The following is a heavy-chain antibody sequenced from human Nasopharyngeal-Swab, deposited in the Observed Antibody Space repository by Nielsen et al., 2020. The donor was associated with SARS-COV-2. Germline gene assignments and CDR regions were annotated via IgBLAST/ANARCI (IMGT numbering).Heavy chain of an antibody. Sequence: GGSLRLSCAASGFTFSSYAMSWVRRAPGKGLEWVSAISGSGGSTYYADSVKGRFTISRDNSKNTLYLQMNSLRAEDTAVYYCAKDQDYYDSSAYCGYGMDVWGQGTTVTVSS. V-gene: IGHV3-23*01. D-gene: IGHD3-22*01. J-gene: IGHJ6*02. CDR3: AKDQDYYDSSAYCGYGMDV. CDR1: GFTFSSYA. CDR2: ISGSGGST.